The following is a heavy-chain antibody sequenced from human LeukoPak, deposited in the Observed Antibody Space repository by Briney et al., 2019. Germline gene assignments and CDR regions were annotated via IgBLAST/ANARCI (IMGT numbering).Heavy chain of an antibody. J-gene: IGHJ4*02. D-gene: IGHD2-15*01. CDR2: VSSDGGIK. CDR1: GFTFTNYV. Sequence: PGGSLRLSGVVSGFTFTNYVVHWVRQAPGKGLEWVTLVSSDGGIKYYADSVKGRFSVSRDISKNTLYLQMNSLRVDDTAVYYCARDSETTPIHVLGYWGQGTLVTVSS. CDR3: ARDSETTPIHVLGY. V-gene: IGHV3-30-3*01.